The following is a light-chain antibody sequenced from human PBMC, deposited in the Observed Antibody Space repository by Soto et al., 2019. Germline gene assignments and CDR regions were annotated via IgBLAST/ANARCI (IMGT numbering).Light chain of an antibody. CDR1: GNDVGAYNY. J-gene: IGLJ1*01. Sequence: QSALTQPRSVSGSPGQSVTISCTGTGNDVGAYNYVSWYQQHPGRPPKLLIYGVVRWPSGVPDRFSGSKSGNTASLTISGLQAEDEGDYFCCSYAGGYTYRFGTGTKFTVL. V-gene: IGLV2-11*01. CDR3: CSYAGGYTYR. CDR2: GVV.